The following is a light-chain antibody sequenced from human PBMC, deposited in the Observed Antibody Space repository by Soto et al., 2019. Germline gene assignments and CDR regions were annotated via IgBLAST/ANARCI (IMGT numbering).Light chain of an antibody. J-gene: IGKJ1*01. CDR2: GAS. V-gene: IGKV3-20*01. CDR3: QQYSTSPSGT. CDR1: QSVSSNY. Sequence: ESVLTQSPGTLYLSPGEGATLSCRASQSVSSNYLAWYQQKPGQAPRLLIYGASSRATGIPDRFSGSGSGTDFTLSIIRLEPEDFAVYYCQQYSTSPSGTFGQVTKVEI.